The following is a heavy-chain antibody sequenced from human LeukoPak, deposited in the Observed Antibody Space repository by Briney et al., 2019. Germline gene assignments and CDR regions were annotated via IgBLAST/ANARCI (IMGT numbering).Heavy chain of an antibody. V-gene: IGHV4-59*01. J-gene: IGHJ6*03. CDR1: GGPNSSYY. D-gene: IGHD3-16*01. CDR2: IYYSGST. CDR3: ARETSQKGAHYMDV. Sequence: TLSLPCTVSGGPNSSYYWSWFRQPPGKGLAWIGYIYYSGSTNYNPSLKSRVTISVDTSKNQFSLKLSSVTAADTAVYYCARETSQKGAHYMDVWGKGTTITISS.